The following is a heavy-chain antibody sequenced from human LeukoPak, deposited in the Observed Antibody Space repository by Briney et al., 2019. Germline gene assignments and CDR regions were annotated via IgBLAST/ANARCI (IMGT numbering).Heavy chain of an antibody. CDR1: GSTFSSYA. CDR3: SRDPRHNDY. J-gene: IGHJ4*02. Sequence: GGSLRLSCAASGSTFSSYAMSWVRQAPGKGLEWVSAISGSGGSTNYADSVKGRFTISRDDSKNTLYLQMNSLRAEDTAVYYCSRDPRHNDYWGQGTLVTVSS. V-gene: IGHV3-23*01. CDR2: ISGSGGST.